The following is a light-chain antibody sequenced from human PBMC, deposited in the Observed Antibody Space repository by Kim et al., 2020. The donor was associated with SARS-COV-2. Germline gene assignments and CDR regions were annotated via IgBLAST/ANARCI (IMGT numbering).Light chain of an antibody. CDR3: SSYTSSITYV. V-gene: IGLV2-18*02. CDR2: EVS. J-gene: IGLJ1*01. Sequence: GQSVTISCTGTCSDVGGYDRVSWYQQPPGTAPKVMIYEVSKRPSGVPDRFSGSKSGNTASLTISGLQAEDEADYYCSSYTSSITYVFGTGTKVTVL. CDR1: CSDVGGYDR.